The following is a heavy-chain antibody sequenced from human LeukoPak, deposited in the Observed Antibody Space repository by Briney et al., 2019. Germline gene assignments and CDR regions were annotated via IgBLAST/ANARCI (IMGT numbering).Heavy chain of an antibody. J-gene: IGHJ3*02. CDR2: IYSGGST. V-gene: IGHV3-66*01. Sequence: PGGSLRLSCAASGFTFSDYWMSWVRQSPGKGLEWVSVIYSGGSTHYADFVKGRFTISRDISKNTLYLQMNSLRAEDTAVYFCASSYFDNSLHAYDIWGQGTMVTVSS. D-gene: IGHD3-22*01. CDR3: ASSYFDNSLHAYDI. CDR1: GFTFSDYW.